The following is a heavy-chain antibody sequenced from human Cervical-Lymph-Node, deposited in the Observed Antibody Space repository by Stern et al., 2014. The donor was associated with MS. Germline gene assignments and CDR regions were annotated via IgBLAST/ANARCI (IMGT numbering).Heavy chain of an antibody. V-gene: IGHV1-69*06. CDR1: GGTVSSHT. CDR2: IIPIFGTP. J-gene: IGHJ5*02. Sequence: VQLVESGAEVKKPGSSVKVSCKASGGTVSSHTISWVRQAPGQGLEWMGGIIPIFGTPNYAQKFQDRVTITADKSTSTAYLELNSLRSDDTAVYYCAREVTMVGFDPWGQGTLVTVSS. CDR3: AREVTMVGFDP. D-gene: IGHD3-10*02.